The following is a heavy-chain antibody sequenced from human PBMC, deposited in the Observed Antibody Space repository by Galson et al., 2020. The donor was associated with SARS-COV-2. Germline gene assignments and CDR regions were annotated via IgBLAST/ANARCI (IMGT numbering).Heavy chain of an antibody. D-gene: IGHD2-21*01. CDR1: GYSISTGYY. J-gene: IGHJ6*02. CDR2: IYHSGTT. CDR3: ARADRVWGMDV. Sequence: PSETLSLTCAVSGYSISTGYYWGWIRQPPGKGLEWIGEIYHSGTTYYNPSLKSRFTISVDTSKNHFSLNLSSVTAADTAVYYCARADRVWGMDVWGQGTTVTVSS. V-gene: IGHV4-38-2*01.